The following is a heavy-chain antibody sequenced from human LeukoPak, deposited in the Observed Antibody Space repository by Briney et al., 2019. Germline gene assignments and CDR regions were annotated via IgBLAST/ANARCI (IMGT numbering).Heavy chain of an antibody. J-gene: IGHJ4*02. CDR3: ARGHDYGDYHPIDY. CDR1: GFTFSDYY. D-gene: IGHD4-17*01. V-gene: IGHV3-11*06. Sequence: SGGSLRLSCAASGFTFSDYYMSWIRQAPGKGLEWVSSISSSSSYIYYADSVKGRFTISRDNAKNSLYLQMNSLRAEDTAVYYCARGHDYGDYHPIDYWGQGTLVTVSS. CDR2: ISSSSSYI.